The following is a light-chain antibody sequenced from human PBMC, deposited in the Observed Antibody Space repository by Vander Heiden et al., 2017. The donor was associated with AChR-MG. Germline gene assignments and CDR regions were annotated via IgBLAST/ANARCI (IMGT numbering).Light chain of an antibody. Sequence: IVLTQSPGTLSLSPGERATLSCRASQSVSANYLAWYQQKPGQAPRLLIYGASSRATGIPDRFSGSGSGTDFTLTISRLEPDDFAVYYCQQDGSSPRTFGQGTKLEIK. V-gene: IGKV3-20*01. J-gene: IGKJ2*01. CDR3: QQDGSSPRT. CDR1: QSVSANY. CDR2: GAS.